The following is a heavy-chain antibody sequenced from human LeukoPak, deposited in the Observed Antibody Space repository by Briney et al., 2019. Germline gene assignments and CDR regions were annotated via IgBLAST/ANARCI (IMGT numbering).Heavy chain of an antibody. CDR3: ARVRGYTYGDPLDY. D-gene: IGHD4-17*01. CDR1: GFTFSSYS. V-gene: IGHV3-48*02. J-gene: IGHJ4*02. CDR2: ISSSSSTI. Sequence: GGSLRLSCAASGFTFSSYSMNWVRQAPGKGLEWVSYISSSSSTIYYAASVRGRFTVSRDDAKNSMYLQMSSLRDEDTAVYYCARVRGYTYGDPLDYWGQGTLVTVSS.